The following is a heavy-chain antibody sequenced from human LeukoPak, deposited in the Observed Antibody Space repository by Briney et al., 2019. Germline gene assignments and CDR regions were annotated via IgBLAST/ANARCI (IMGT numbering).Heavy chain of an antibody. CDR3: ARGVYDYGDYYFDY. CDR2: IYSGGST. V-gene: IGHV3-53*01. J-gene: IGHJ4*02. D-gene: IGHD4-17*01. CDR1: GFTVSSNY. Sequence: GGSLRLSCAASGFTVSSNYMSWVRQAPGKGLEWVSVIYSGGSTYYADSVKGRFTISRDNSKNTLYLQMNSLRAEDTAVYYCARGVYDYGDYYFDYWGQGTLVTVSS.